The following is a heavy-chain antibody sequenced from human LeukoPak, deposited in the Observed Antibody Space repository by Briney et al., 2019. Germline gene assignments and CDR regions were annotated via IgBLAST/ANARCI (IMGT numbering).Heavy chain of an antibody. CDR1: GRSISSHH. CDR3: ARDTSSSFDY. V-gene: IGHV4-59*11. CDR2: IYYCERI. J-gene: IGHJ4*02. D-gene: IGHD6-6*01. Sequence: SETLSLPCTLSGRSISSHHWSCLPHPTGKGLEWLRYIYYCERIHYNPSLKRRVTIPVHSSKNQYFLKLSSVTAADTAVYYCARDTSSSFDYWGQGTLVTVSS.